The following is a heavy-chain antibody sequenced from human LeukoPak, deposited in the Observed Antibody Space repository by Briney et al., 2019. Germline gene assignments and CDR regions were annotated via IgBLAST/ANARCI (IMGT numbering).Heavy chain of an antibody. CDR2: ISYDGSNK. Sequence: GGSLRLSCTASGFIIHNFGMHWVRQAPGKGLEWVAVISYDGSNKYYADSVKGRFTISRDNSKNTLYLQMNSLRAEDTAVYYCARLGYGGGINNDYWGQGTLVTVSS. CDR3: ARLGYGGGINNDY. J-gene: IGHJ4*02. D-gene: IGHD4-23*01. V-gene: IGHV3-30*19. CDR1: GFIIHNFG.